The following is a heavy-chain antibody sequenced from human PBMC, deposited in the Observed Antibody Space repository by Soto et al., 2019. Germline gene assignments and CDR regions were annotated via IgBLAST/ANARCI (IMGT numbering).Heavy chain of an antibody. V-gene: IGHV4-34*01. CDR2: INHSGST. D-gene: IGHD5-12*01. CDR3: ARRDARHSGYDYRSGVFDY. Sequence: SETLSLTCAVYGGSFSGYYWSWIRQPPGKGLEWIGEINHSGSTNYNPSLKSRVTISVDTSKNQFSLKLSSVTAADTAVYYCARRDARHSGYDYRSGVFDYWGQGTLVTVSS. CDR1: GGSFSGYY. J-gene: IGHJ4*02.